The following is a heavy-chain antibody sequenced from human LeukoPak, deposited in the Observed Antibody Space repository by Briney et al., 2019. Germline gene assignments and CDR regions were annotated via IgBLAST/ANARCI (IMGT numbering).Heavy chain of an antibody. CDR1: GYTFTSYD. J-gene: IGHJ5*02. D-gene: IGHD3-10*02. Sequence: ASVKVSFKASGYTFTSYDINWVRQATGHGPEWMGWMNPNRGNTGYAQKFQGRVTMTRNTSISTAYMELSSLTSKDTAVYYCALEPNVYYVRWFDPWGQGTLVTVSS. CDR2: MNPNRGNT. V-gene: IGHV1-8*01. CDR3: ALEPNVYYVRWFDP.